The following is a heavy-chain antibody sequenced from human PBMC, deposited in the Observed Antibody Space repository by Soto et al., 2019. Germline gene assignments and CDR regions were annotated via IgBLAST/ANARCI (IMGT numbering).Heavy chain of an antibody. CDR1: GFTFSSYG. Sequence: GGSLRLSCAASGFTFSSYGMHWVRQAPGKGLEWVAVISYDGSNKYYADSVKGRFTISRDNSKNTLYLQMNSLRAEDTAVYYCAKWAVRGVIIFRNWFDPWGQGTLVTVSS. J-gene: IGHJ5*02. D-gene: IGHD3-10*01. CDR2: ISYDGSNK. V-gene: IGHV3-30*18. CDR3: AKWAVRGVIIFRNWFDP.